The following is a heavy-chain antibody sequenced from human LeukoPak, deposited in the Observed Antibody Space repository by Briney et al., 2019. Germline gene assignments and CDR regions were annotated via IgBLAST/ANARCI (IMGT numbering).Heavy chain of an antibody. J-gene: IGHJ3*01. CDR3: ARSDGGDWPFSF. CDR2: ISTDGTTI. Sequence: GGSLRLSCAASGFTFGIYWFHWVRQAPGKGLVWVSRISTDGTTITYAASVKGRFTISRDNAKNTLYLQMNSLRAEDTAVYYCARSDGGDWPFSFWGQGTMVTVSS. CDR1: GFTFGIYW. V-gene: IGHV3-74*03. D-gene: IGHD2-21*02.